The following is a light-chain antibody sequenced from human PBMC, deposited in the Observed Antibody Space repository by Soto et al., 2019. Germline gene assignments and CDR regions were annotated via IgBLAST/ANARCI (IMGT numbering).Light chain of an antibody. CDR1: SSNIGAGYD. CDR3: QSYDSSLSAHVV. CDR2: GNS. Sequence: LLTQPPSVSGAPGQRVTISCTGSSSNIGAGYDVHWYQQLPGTAPKLLIYGNSNRPSGVPDRFSGSKSGTSASLAITGLQAEDEADYYCQSYDSSLSAHVVFGGGTKLTVL. J-gene: IGLJ2*01. V-gene: IGLV1-40*01.